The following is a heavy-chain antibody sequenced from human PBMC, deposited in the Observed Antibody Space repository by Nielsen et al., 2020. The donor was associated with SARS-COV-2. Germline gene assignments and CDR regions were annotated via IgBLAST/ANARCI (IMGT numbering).Heavy chain of an antibody. V-gene: IGHV3-7*01. Sequence: GESLKISCAASGFTFSSYWMSWVRQAPGKGLEWVANIKQDGSEKFYVDSVKGRFTISRDNVENSLSLQMNSLRAEDTAVYYCARESVTGTDAFDIWGQGTVVTVSS. CDR1: GFTFSSYW. D-gene: IGHD6-19*01. J-gene: IGHJ3*02. CDR2: IKQDGSEK. CDR3: ARESVTGTDAFDI.